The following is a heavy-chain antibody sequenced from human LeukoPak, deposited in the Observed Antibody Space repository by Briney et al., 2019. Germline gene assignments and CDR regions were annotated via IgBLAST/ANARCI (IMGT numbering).Heavy chain of an antibody. CDR1: GFNFSNYG. V-gene: IGHV3-23*01. CDR2: ISGRGDGS. CDR3: AKSAPYDSYDASGYSDF. J-gene: IGHJ4*02. D-gene: IGHD3-22*01. Sequence: GGSLRLSCATSGFNFSNYGMNWVRQPPGKGLEWVSIISGRGDGSYYADSVKGRFTISRDNHKNTLYLQMDRLRDEDTAVYYCAKSAPYDSYDASGYSDFWGQGTLVTVSS.